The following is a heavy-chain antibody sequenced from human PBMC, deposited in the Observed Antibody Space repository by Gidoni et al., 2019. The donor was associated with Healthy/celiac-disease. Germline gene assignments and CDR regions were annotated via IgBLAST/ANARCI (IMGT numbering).Heavy chain of an antibody. CDR3: ARVLGYCSGGSCLYYYYYGMDV. Sequence: EVQLVESGGGLVQPGGSLRLSCAASGFTFSSYWMSWVRQAPGKGLEWVANIKQDGSEKYYVDSVKGQFTISRDNAKNSLYLQMNSLRAEDTAVYYCARVLGYCSGGSCLYYYYYGMDVWGQGTTVTVSS. CDR2: IKQDGSEK. D-gene: IGHD2-15*01. J-gene: IGHJ6*02. CDR1: GFTFSSYW. V-gene: IGHV3-7*01.